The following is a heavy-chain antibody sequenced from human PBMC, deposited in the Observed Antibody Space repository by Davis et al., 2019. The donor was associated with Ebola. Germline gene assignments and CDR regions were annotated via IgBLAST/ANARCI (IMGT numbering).Heavy chain of an antibody. CDR1: GYTFISYY. Sequence: ASVKVSCKASGYTFISYYMHWVRQAPGQGLEWMGIINPSGGSTSYTQKFQGRVTMTRDTSTSTVYLELSSLRSEDTAMYYCARDRQLGGYYGMDVWGKGTTVTVSS. CDR2: INPSGGST. D-gene: IGHD7-27*01. CDR3: ARDRQLGGYYGMDV. J-gene: IGHJ6*04. V-gene: IGHV1-46*01.